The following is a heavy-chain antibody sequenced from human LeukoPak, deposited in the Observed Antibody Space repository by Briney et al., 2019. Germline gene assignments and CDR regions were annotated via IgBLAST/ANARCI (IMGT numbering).Heavy chain of an antibody. CDR2: INPSGGST. J-gene: IGHJ4*02. Sequence: ASVTVSCKASGYTFTSYDINWVRQAPGQGLEWMGIINPSGGSTSYAQKFQGRVTMTRNMSTSTVYMELSSLRSEYTAVYYCARGVAARPIDYWGQGTLVTVSS. D-gene: IGHD6-6*01. CDR1: GYTFTSYD. V-gene: IGHV1-46*01. CDR3: ARGVAARPIDY.